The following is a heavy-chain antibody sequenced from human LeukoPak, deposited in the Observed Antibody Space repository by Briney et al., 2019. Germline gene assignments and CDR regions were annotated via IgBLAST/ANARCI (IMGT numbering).Heavy chain of an antibody. V-gene: IGHV3-48*03. CDR1: GFTFSSYE. J-gene: IGHJ4*02. CDR2: ISSSGSTI. CDR3: ARGLPRDYYGSGSYYLFDY. Sequence: PGGSLRLSCAASGFTFSSYEVNWVRQAPGKGLEWASYISSSGSTIYYADSVKGRFTISRDNAKNSLYLQMNSLRAEDTAVYYCARGLPRDYYGSGSYYLFDYWGQGTLVTVSS. D-gene: IGHD3-10*01.